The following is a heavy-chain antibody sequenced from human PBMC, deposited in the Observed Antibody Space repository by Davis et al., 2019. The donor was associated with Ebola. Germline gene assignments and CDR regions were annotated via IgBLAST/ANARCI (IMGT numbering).Heavy chain of an antibody. D-gene: IGHD4-17*01. Sequence: PSETLSLTCAVNSDSLSAFYWVWIRQPPGKGLEWIGEINHRGTTTYNPSLKSRLTISMDTSKKEFSLNVTSVTAADTATYYCARGEPGYGDAFDHWGQGSLVIVSS. J-gene: IGHJ4*02. CDR1: SDSLSAFY. V-gene: IGHV4-34*01. CDR2: INHRGTT. CDR3: ARGEPGYGDAFDH.